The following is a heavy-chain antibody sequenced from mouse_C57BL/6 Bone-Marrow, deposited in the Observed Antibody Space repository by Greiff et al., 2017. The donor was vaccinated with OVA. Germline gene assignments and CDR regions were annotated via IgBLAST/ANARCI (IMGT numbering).Heavy chain of an antibody. D-gene: IGHD1-1*01. CDR1: GYTFTSYG. J-gene: IGHJ4*01. CDR3: ARIFNYYGTSY. Sequence: QQSCKASGYTFTSYGISWVKQRTGQGLEWIGEIYPRSGNTYYNEKFKGKATLTADKSSSTAYMELRSLTSEDSAVYFCARIFNYYGTSYWGQGTSVTVSS. CDR2: IYPRSGNT. V-gene: IGHV1-81*01.